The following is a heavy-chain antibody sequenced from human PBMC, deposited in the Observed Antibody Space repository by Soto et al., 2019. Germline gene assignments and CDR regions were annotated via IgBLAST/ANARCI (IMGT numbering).Heavy chain of an antibody. CDR1: GFTVSSNY. CDR2: IYSGGST. V-gene: IGHV3-66*01. J-gene: IGHJ6*02. CDR3: ARDQDYYYGMDV. Sequence: SLRRSCAASGFTVSSNYMSWVRQAPGKGLEWVSVIYSGGSTYYADSVKGRFTISRDNSKNTLYLQMNSLRAEDTAVYYCARDQDYYYGMDVWGQGTTVTVSS.